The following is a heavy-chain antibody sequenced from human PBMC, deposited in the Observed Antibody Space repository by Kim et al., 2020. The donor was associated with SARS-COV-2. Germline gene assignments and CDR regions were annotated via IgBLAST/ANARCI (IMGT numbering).Heavy chain of an antibody. CDR2: IRNSGSTI. Sequence: GGSLRLSCVVSGFSFSGYDMNWVRQAPGKGREWVSYIRNSGSTIWYADSVKGRFTISRDNAKNSLYLQMNSLSDEDTAVYYCARVGLLGAYNMDVWGQGTTVTVSS. CDR1: GFSFSGYD. V-gene: IGHV3-48*02. CDR3: ARVGLLGAYNMDV. J-gene: IGHJ6*02. D-gene: IGHD3-16*01.